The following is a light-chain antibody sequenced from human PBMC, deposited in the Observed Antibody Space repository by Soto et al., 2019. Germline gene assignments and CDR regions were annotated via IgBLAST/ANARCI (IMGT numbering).Light chain of an antibody. CDR2: GAS. CDR3: QQYNSGPYT. Sequence: MTQSPYTLSSSVGDIVTLTCRASQSVSTNLAWYQQKPGQAPRLLIYGASTRATGVPARFSGSGSGTEFTLTISSLQSEDFAVYYCQQYNSGPYTFGQGTRLEIK. CDR1: QSVSTN. J-gene: IGKJ5*01. V-gene: IGKV3-15*01.